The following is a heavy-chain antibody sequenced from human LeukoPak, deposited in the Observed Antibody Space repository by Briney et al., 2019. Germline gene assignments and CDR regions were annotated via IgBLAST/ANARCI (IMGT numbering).Heavy chain of an antibody. CDR3: ARDRVGAGRNGFDY. Sequence: ASVKVSCKASGYTFTGYYIHWVRQAPGQGLEWMGWINPNSGGTNFAQSFQGRVTLTRDTSISTAYMELSRLRSDDTAVFYCARDRVGAGRNGFDYWGQGTLVTVSS. J-gene: IGHJ4*02. CDR2: INPNSGGT. V-gene: IGHV1-2*02. D-gene: IGHD1-26*01. CDR1: GYTFTGYY.